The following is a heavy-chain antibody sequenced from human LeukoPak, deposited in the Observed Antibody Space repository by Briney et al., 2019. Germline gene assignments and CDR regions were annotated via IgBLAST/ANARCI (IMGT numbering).Heavy chain of an antibody. CDR1: GGSISSGGYS. D-gene: IGHD6-13*01. J-gene: IGHJ6*02. CDR2: IYHSGST. Sequence: SETLSLTCAVSGGSISSGGYSWSWIRQPPGKGLEWIGYIYHSGSTYYNPSLKSRVTISVDRSKNQFSLKLSSVTAADTAVYYCASVIAAAGTDYYGMDVWGQGTTDTVSS. V-gene: IGHV4-30-2*01. CDR3: ASVIAAAGTDYYGMDV.